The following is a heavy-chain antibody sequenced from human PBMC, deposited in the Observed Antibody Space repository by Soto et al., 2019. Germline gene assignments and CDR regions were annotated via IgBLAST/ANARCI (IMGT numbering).Heavy chain of an antibody. CDR1: GFTFSSYA. D-gene: IGHD3-3*01. J-gene: IGHJ4*02. CDR3: AKGSRYDFWSGLGY. CDR2: ISASGGST. Sequence: AGGSLRLSCAASGFTFSSYAMSWVRQAPGKGLEWVSGISASGGSTYYADSVKGRFTISRDNSKNTLYLQMNSLRADDTAVYYCAKGSRYDFWSGLGYWGQGTLVTVSS. V-gene: IGHV3-23*01.